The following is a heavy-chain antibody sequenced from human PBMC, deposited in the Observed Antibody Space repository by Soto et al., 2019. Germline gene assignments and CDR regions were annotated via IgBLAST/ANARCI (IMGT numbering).Heavy chain of an antibody. CDR1: GYTFTSYD. V-gene: IGHV1-8*01. D-gene: IGHD3-9*01. CDR3: ARVRYDILPDNNWFDP. J-gene: IGHJ5*02. CDR2: MNPNSGNT. Sequence: QVQLVQSGAEVKKPGASVKVSCKASGYTFTSYDINWVRQATGQGLEWMGWMNPNSGNTGYAQKFQGRVTMTRNTSISTAYMELSSLRSEDTAVYYCARVRYDILPDNNWFDPWGQGTLVTVSS.